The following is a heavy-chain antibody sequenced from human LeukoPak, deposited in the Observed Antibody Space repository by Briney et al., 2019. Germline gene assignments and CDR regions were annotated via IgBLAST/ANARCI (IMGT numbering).Heavy chain of an antibody. Sequence: PGGSLRLSCAASGFTVSSSYMSCVRQAPGKGLEWVSLIYSGGSTYYAAPVKGRFTISRDNSKNTLYLQMNSLRPEDTAVYYCAKGYNYAYEYWGQGTLVTVSS. D-gene: IGHD5-18*01. CDR3: AKGYNYAYEY. CDR1: GFTVSSSY. J-gene: IGHJ4*02. V-gene: IGHV3-53*01. CDR2: IYSGGST.